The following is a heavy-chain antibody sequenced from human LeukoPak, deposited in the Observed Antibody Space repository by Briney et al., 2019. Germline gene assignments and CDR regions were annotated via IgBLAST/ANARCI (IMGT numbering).Heavy chain of an antibody. J-gene: IGHJ5*02. D-gene: IGHD2-2*02. CDR3: AKGYCSSTSCYTSPPAFDP. Sequence: PGGSLRLSCAASGFTFSSYDMHWVRQAPGKGLEWVAVISYDGSNKYYADSVKGRFTISRDNSKNTLYLQMNSLRAEDTAVYYCAKGYCSSTSCYTSPPAFDPWGQGTLVTVSS. CDR1: GFTFSSYD. V-gene: IGHV3-30*18. CDR2: ISYDGSNK.